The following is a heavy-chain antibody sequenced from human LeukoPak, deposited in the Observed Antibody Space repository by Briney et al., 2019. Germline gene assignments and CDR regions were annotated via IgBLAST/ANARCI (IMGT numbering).Heavy chain of an antibody. CDR2: FHPKDDGV. Sequence: ASVKVSCKVSGDTLTELSIHWVRQAPGKGLEWMGGFHPKDDGVIYAQKFQGRVSMTEDTSTDTAYMELSSLRSEDTAVYYCASAVFYSHYYGMDVWGQGTTVTVSS. V-gene: IGHV1-24*01. CDR1: GDTLTELS. CDR3: ASAVFYSHYYGMDV. J-gene: IGHJ6*02.